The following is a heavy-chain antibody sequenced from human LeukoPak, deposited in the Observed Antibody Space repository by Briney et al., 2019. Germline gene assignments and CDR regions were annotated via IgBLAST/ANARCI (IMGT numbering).Heavy chain of an antibody. CDR3: ATVYGRASVPNWFDR. Sequence: ASVKVSCKVSGYTLTELSMHWVRQAPGKGLEWMGGFDPEDGETIYAQKFQGRVTMTEDTSTDTAYMELSSLRSEDTAVYYCATVYGRASVPNWFDRWGQGTLVTVSS. J-gene: IGHJ5*02. V-gene: IGHV1-24*01. CDR1: GYTLTELS. CDR2: FDPEDGET. D-gene: IGHD2-8*01.